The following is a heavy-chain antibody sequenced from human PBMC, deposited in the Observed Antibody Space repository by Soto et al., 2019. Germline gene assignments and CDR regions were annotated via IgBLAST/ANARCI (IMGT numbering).Heavy chain of an antibody. CDR2: ISAYNGNT. CDR1: GYTFTNFG. Sequence: QVQLVQSGAEVKKPGASVKVSCKASGYTFTNFGISWVRQAPGQGLEWMGWISAYNGNTNYAQNFQGRVTMTTDTSTRTDYMELRSRRSDDTAAYYCASGGTPIDSWGQGTLVTVS. V-gene: IGHV1-18*01. J-gene: IGHJ4*02. CDR3: ASGGTPIDS.